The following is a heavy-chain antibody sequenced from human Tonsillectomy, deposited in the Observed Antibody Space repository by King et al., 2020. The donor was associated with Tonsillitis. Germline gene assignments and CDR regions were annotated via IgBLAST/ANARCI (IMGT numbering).Heavy chain of an antibody. Sequence: QLVQSGAEVKKPGESLKISCKGSGYIFTNYWIGWLRQMPGKGLEWMGIIYPDDSDARYSPSFQGQVTISADKSISTAYLQWSSLKASDTAMYYCARHLSHKYCDYVYYYARDVWGERAPVTVSS. J-gene: IGHJ6*04. CDR1: GYIFTNYW. CDR3: ARHLSHKYCDYVYYYARDV. CDR2: IYPDDSDA. D-gene: IGHD4-17*01. V-gene: IGHV5-51*01.